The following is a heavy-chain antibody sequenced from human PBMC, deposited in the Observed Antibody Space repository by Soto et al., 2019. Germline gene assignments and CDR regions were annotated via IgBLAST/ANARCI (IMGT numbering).Heavy chain of an antibody. D-gene: IGHD1-26*01. V-gene: IGHV3-33*01. J-gene: IGHJ4*02. CDR3: ARDLGHGNGPFDY. Sequence: PGGSLRLSCAASGFTFTAYGMLWVRQAPGKGLEWVAVIWYDGTKKYYADSVKGRFTISRDNSRNSLYLQVNSLRVEDTAVYYCARDLGHGNGPFDYWGQGALVTVSS. CDR2: IWYDGTKK. CDR1: GFTFTAYG.